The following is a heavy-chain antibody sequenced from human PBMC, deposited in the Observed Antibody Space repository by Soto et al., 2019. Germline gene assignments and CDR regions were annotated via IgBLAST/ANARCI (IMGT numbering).Heavy chain of an antibody. D-gene: IGHD1-1*01. V-gene: IGHV5-51*01. CDR1: GYSFTIHW. CDR2: IYPGDSNT. Sequence: GESLKISCKGSGYSFTIHWIGWVRQMPGKGLEWMGIIYPGDSNTRYSSSFQGQVTISVDNSISTAYLQWSTLKASDTAMYYCARLSTTGTTGGDYYYYGMDVWGQGTTVTVSS. CDR3: ARLSTTGTTGGDYYYYGMDV. J-gene: IGHJ6*02.